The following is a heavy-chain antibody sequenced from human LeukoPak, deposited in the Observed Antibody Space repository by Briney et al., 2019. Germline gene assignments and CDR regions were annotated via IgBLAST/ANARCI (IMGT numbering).Heavy chain of an antibody. CDR3: AKALNYWYFDL. CDR2: ISGSGGST. Sequence: GGSLRLSCAASGFTFSSYAMSWVRQAPGEGLEWVSAISGSGGSTYYADSVKGRFTISRDNSKNMLYLQMNSLRAEDTATYYCAKALNYWYFDLWGRGNLVTVSS. CDR1: GFTFSSYA. V-gene: IGHV3-23*01. J-gene: IGHJ2*01.